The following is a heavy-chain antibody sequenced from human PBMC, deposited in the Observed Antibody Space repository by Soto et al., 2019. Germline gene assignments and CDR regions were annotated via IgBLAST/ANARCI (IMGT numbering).Heavy chain of an antibody. CDR2: ISGSGGST. CDR1: GFTFSSYA. CDR3: AKDYYSDSGNYGWPDY. J-gene: IGHJ4*02. Sequence: EVPLLESGGGLVQPGGSLRLSCAASGFTFSSYAMSWVRQAPGKGLEWVSTISGSGGSTYHADSVKGRFTISRDNSKNTLYLQMNSLRAEDTAVYYCAKDYYSDSGNYGWPDYWGQGTLVTVSS. D-gene: IGHD3-10*01. V-gene: IGHV3-23*01.